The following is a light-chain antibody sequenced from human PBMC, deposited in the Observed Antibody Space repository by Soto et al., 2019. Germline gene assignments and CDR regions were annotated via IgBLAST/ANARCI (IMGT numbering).Light chain of an antibody. CDR3: QSYDSRLSGVV. CDR1: SSNIGAGYD. V-gene: IGLV1-40*01. J-gene: IGLJ2*01. Sequence: QSVLTQPHSVSGAPGQRVTISCTWSSSNIGAGYDVHWYQQLPGTAPKLLIYGNSNRPSGVPDRFSGSKSGTSASLAITGLQAEDEADYSCQSYDSRLSGVVFGGGTKLTVL. CDR2: GNS.